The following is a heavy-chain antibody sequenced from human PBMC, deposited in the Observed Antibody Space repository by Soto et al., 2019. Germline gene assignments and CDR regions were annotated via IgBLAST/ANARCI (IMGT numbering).Heavy chain of an antibody. Sequence: GGSLRLSCAASGFTFSSYWMSWVRQAPGKGLEWVANIKQDGSEKYYVDSVKGRYTISRDNAKNSLYLQMNSLRAEDTAVYYCARDRYDLWSGYGMNGMDVWGQGTTVTVSS. V-gene: IGHV3-7*05. CDR1: GFTFSSYW. CDR3: ARDRYDLWSGYGMNGMDV. CDR2: IKQDGSEK. D-gene: IGHD3-3*01. J-gene: IGHJ6*02.